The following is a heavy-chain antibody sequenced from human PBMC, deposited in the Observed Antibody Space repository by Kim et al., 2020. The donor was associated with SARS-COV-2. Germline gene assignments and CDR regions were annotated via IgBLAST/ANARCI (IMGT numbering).Heavy chain of an antibody. CDR2: INHSGST. V-gene: IGHV4-34*01. Sequence: SETLSLTCAVYGGSFSGYYWSWIRQPPGKGLEWIGEINHSGSTNYNPSLKSRVTISVDTSKNQFSLKLSSVTAADTAVYYCARGLGRITIFGVVTNWFDPWGQGTLVTVSS. CDR1: GGSFSGYY. CDR3: ARGLGRITIFGVVTNWFDP. J-gene: IGHJ5*02. D-gene: IGHD3-3*01.